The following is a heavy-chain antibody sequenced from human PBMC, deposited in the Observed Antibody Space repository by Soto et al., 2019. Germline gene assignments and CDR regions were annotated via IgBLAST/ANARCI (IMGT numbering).Heavy chain of an antibody. CDR2: INPSGGST. D-gene: IGHD2-8*01. J-gene: IGHJ4*02. Sequence: ASVKVSCKASGYTFTNYGISWVRQAPGQGLEWMGIINPSGGSTSYAQKFQGRVTMTRDTSTSTVYMELSSLRSEDTAVYYCARVPSHGYLDYWGQGTLVTVSS. V-gene: IGHV1-46*03. CDR1: GYTFTNYG. CDR3: ARVPSHGYLDY.